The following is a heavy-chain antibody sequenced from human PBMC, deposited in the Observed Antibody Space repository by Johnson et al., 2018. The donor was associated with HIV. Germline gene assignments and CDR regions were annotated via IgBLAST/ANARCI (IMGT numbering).Heavy chain of an antibody. D-gene: IGHD3-10*01. J-gene: IGHJ3*02. CDR1: GFTFSSYW. CDR2: IKQDGSEK. V-gene: IGHV3-7*03. Sequence: MLLVESGGGLVQPGGSLRLSCAASGFTFSSYWMSWVRQAPGKGLEWVANIKQDGSEKSYVDSVKGRFTISRDNAKNSLYLQMNSLRAEDTALYYCARDRRYYGSGSYGGAFDIWGQGTVVTVSS. CDR3: ARDRRYYGSGSYGGAFDI.